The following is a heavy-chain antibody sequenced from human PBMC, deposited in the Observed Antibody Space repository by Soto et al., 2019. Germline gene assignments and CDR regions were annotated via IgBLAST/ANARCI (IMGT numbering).Heavy chain of an antibody. Sequence: GASVKVSCKASGYTFTSYDINWVRQATGQGLEWMGWMNPNSGNTAYAQKFQGRVTMTRNTSISTAYMELTSLTSDDTAVYYCAVGGHVVVVTAAFDYWGQGTLVSGSS. V-gene: IGHV1-8*01. CDR3: AVGGHVVVVTAAFDY. J-gene: IGHJ4*02. D-gene: IGHD2-21*02. CDR2: MNPNSGNT. CDR1: GYTFTSYD.